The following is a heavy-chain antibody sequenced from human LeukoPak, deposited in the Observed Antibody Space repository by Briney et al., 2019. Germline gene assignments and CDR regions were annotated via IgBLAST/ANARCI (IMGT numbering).Heavy chain of an antibody. V-gene: IGHV4-4*07. D-gene: IGHD3-22*01. Sequence: PSETLSLTCTVSGGSISSYYWSWIRQPTGKGLEWIGRIYTSGSTNYNPSLKSRVTMSVDTSKNQFSLKLSSVTAADTAVYYCARDGYYDSSGYYFIHWFDPWGQGTLVTVSS. CDR2: IYTSGST. CDR3: ARDGYYDSSGYYFIHWFDP. CDR1: GGSISSYY. J-gene: IGHJ5*02.